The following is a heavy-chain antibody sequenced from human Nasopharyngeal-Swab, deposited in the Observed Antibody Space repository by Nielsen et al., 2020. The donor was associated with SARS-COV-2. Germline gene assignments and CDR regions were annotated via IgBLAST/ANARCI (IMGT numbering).Heavy chain of an antibody. CDR1: GFTFSSYA. CDR2: ISYDGSNK. Sequence: GESLKISCAASGFTFSSYAMHWVRQAPGKGLEWVAVISYDGSNKYYTDSVRGRFTISRDNSKNTLNLQMNSLRAEDTAVYYCARAEVAGTWTALGAYYYYGMDVWGQGTTVTVSS. V-gene: IGHV3-30-3*01. J-gene: IGHJ6*02. D-gene: IGHD6-19*01. CDR3: ARAEVAGTWTALGAYYYYGMDV.